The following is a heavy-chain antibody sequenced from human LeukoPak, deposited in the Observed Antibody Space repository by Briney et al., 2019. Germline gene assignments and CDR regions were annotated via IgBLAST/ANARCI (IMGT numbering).Heavy chain of an antibody. J-gene: IGHJ4*02. Sequence: GRSLRLSCAASGFTFDDYAMHWVRQAPGKGLEWVSGISWNSGSIGYADSVKGRFTISRDNAKNSLYLQMNSLRAEDTALYYCAKARITMVRGVIVFDYWGQGTLVTVSS. D-gene: IGHD3-10*01. CDR1: GFTFDDYA. V-gene: IGHV3-9*01. CDR3: AKARITMVRGVIVFDY. CDR2: ISWNSGSI.